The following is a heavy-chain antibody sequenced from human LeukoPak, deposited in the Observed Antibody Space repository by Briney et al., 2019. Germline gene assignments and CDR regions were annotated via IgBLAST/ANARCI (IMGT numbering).Heavy chain of an antibody. V-gene: IGHV3-33*01. CDR3: ARDRGLRFLEWFYPFY. CDR1: GFTFSSYG. D-gene: IGHD3-3*01. J-gene: IGHJ4*02. CDR2: IWYDGSNK. Sequence: PGGSLRLSCAASGFTFSSYGMHWVRQAPGKGLEWVAVIWYDGSNKYYADSVKGRFTISRDNSKNTLYLQMNSLRAEDTAVYYCARDRGLRFLEWFYPFYWGQGTLVTVSS.